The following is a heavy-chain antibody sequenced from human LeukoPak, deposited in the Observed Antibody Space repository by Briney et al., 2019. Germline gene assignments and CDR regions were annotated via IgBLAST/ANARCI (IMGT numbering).Heavy chain of an antibody. D-gene: IGHD6-13*01. Sequence: SETLSLTCTVSAYSINSGYYWGWIRQPPGKGLEWIGSIYHSGSTYYNPSLKSRVTISVDTSKNQFSLKLSSVTAADTAVYYCARGEWGSSWYGDYWGQGTLVTVSS. CDR2: IYHSGST. V-gene: IGHV4-38-2*02. CDR3: ARGEWGSSWYGDY. CDR1: AYSINSGYY. J-gene: IGHJ4*02.